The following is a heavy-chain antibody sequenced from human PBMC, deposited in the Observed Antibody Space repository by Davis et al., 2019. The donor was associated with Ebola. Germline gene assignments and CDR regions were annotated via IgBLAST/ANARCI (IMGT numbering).Heavy chain of an antibody. V-gene: IGHV5-51*01. CDR2: IFPDDSDA. CDR1: GYGFTNYW. Sequence: GESLKISCQGSGYGFTNYWIGWVRQIPGKGLEWIGFIFPDDSDATYSPSFQGQVTFSVDKSIRTAYLHWNSLKASDTATYYCARQGTTRWDSWGQGTLVTVSS. J-gene: IGHJ4*02. D-gene: IGHD2-2*01. CDR3: ARQGTTRWDS.